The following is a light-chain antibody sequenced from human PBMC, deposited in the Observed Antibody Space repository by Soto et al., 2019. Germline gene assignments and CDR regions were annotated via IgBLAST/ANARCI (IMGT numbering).Light chain of an antibody. CDR3: QQYNIWRSIT. Sequence: EIVVTQSPATLSVSPGERATLSCMVSQSVRNKVAWYQHKPGQTPRVIIYDTATRAAGIPARFSGSGYGTYFTLTISSLQSEDFAVYYCQQYNIWRSITFGQGTRLEIK. J-gene: IGKJ5*01. CDR1: QSVRNK. V-gene: IGKV3-15*01. CDR2: DTA.